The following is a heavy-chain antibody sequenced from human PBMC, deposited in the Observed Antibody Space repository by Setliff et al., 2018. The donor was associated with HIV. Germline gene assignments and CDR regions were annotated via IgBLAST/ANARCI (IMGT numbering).Heavy chain of an antibody. D-gene: IGHD4-17*01. CDR3: AREIYGGNSRPFDY. Sequence: KPSETLSLTCSVSGGSITSYFWHWIRQPPGKGLEWIGYTYYDGKTDYNPSLKSRGTISVDTSKNQFSLKLTSVTAADTAVYYCAREIYGGNSRPFDYWGQGTLVTVSS. V-gene: IGHV4-59*01. J-gene: IGHJ4*02. CDR1: GGSITSYF. CDR2: TYYDGKT.